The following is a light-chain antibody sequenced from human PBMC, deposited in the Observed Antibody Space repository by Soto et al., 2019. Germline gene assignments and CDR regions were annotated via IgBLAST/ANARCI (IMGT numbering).Light chain of an antibody. CDR2: NTN. J-gene: IGLJ3*02. V-gene: IGLV8-61*01. CDR1: SGPVFTSSY. Sequence: QTVVTQEPSFSVSPGGTVTLTCGVSSGPVFTSSYPNWYQQTPGQAPRTLIFNTNTRSSGVPDRFSGSILGDKAALTITGAQADDDSYYYCLLYLGGGIWVFGGGTKLTVL. CDR3: LLYLGGGIWV.